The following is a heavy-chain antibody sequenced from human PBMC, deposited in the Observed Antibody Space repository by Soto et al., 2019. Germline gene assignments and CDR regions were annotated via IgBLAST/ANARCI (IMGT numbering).Heavy chain of an antibody. J-gene: IGHJ4*02. Sequence: PSETLSLTCAVSGGSVSNGLYYWSWIRQPPGKGLEWIGDIFYNLSPNYNPSLKSRVTISVDTSKNQISLNLSSVTAAETAFYYCARGGLNITATVDYFDCWGRGTLVTVSS. V-gene: IGHV4-61*01. CDR2: IFYNLSP. D-gene: IGHD1-7*01. CDR3: ARGGLNITATVDYFDC. CDR1: GGSVSNGLYY.